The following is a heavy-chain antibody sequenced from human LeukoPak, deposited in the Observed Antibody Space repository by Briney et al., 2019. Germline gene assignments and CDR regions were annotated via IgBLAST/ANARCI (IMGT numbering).Heavy chain of an antibody. Sequence: GSGPTLVNPTQTLTLTCPFSGFSLSTSGVGVGWIRQPPGKALEWLALIYWDDDKRYSPSLKSRLTITKDTSKNQVVLIMTNMDPVDTATYYCAHKSQLLLEFDYWGQGTLVTVSS. CDR2: IYWDDDK. CDR1: GFSLSTSGVG. D-gene: IGHD2-2*01. J-gene: IGHJ4*02. CDR3: AHKSQLLLEFDY. V-gene: IGHV2-5*02.